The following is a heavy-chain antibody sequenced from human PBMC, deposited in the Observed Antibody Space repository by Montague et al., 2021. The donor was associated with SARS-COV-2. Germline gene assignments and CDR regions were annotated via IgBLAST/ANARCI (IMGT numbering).Heavy chain of an antibody. CDR2: IYYSGST. J-gene: IGHJ3*02. D-gene: IGHD3-22*01. V-gene: IGHV4-59*01. CDR3: AREVRYYYDSSGPGAFDI. Sequence: SETRSLTSTVSGGSISSYYWSWIRQPPGKGLEWIGYIYYSGSTNYNPSLKSRVTISVDTSKNQFSLKLSSVTAADTAVYYCAREVRYYYDSSGPGAFDIWGQGTMVTVSS. CDR1: GGSISSYY.